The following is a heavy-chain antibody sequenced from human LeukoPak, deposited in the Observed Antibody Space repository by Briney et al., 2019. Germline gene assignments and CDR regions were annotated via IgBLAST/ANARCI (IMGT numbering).Heavy chain of an antibody. CDR1: GGSISSYY. Sequence: SETLSLTCTVSGGSISSYYWSWIRQPAGKGLEWIGRIYTSGSTNYNPSLKSRVTISVDKSKNQFSLKLSSVTAADTAVYYCAREIVVGATRDAFDIRGQGTMVTVSS. D-gene: IGHD1-26*01. CDR2: IYTSGST. J-gene: IGHJ3*02. CDR3: AREIVVGATRDAFDI. V-gene: IGHV4-4*07.